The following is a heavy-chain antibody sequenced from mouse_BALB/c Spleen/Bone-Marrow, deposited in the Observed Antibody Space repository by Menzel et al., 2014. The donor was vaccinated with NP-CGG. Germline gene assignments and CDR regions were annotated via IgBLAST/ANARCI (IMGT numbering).Heavy chain of an antibody. J-gene: IGHJ2*01. V-gene: IGHV1S34*01. D-gene: IGHD2-1*01. CDR2: ISCYNGAT. Sequence: LVKTGASVKISCKASGYSFTGYYMHWVKQSHGKSLEWIGYISCYNGATSYNQKFKGKATFTVDTSSSKAYMQFNSLTSEDAAVNYCARDYGNLYYFDYWGQGTTLTVSS. CDR1: GYSFTGYY. CDR3: ARDYGNLYYFDY.